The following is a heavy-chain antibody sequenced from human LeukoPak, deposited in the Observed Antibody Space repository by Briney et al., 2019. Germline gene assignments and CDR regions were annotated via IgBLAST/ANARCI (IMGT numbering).Heavy chain of an antibody. CDR3: ARVGHYDFWGSTYYYYGMDV. J-gene: IGHJ6*02. V-gene: IGHV1-8*02. Sequence: ASVKVSCKASGYTFTGYYMHWVRQATGQGLEWMGWMNPNSGNTGYAQKFQGRVTMTRNTSISTAYMELSSLRSEDTAVYYCARVGHYDFWGSTYYYYGMDVWGQGTTVTVSS. D-gene: IGHD3-3*01. CDR2: MNPNSGNT. CDR1: GYTFTGYY.